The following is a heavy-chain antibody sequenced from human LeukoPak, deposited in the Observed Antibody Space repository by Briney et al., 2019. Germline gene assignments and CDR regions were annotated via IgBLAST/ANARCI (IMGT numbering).Heavy chain of an antibody. V-gene: IGHV5-51*01. D-gene: IGHD2-15*01. J-gene: IGHJ4*02. CDR1: GYSFTSYW. CDR3: ARCGGVYCSGGSCYTTPMFDY. CDR2: IYPGDSDT. Sequence: GESPKISCKGSGYSFTSYWIGWVRQMPGKGLEWMGIIYPGDSDTRYSPSFQGQVTISADKSISTAYLQWSSLKASDTAMYYCARCGGVYCSGGSCYTTPMFDYWGQGTLVTVSS.